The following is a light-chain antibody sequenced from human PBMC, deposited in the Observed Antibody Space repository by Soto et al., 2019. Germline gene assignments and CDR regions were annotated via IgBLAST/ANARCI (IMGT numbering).Light chain of an antibody. CDR3: LQDYAYSRT. CDR2: ASS. CDR1: QGIRNE. J-gene: IGKJ1*01. V-gene: IGKV1-6*01. Sequence: AIQMTQSPSSLSASVGDRVTITCRASQGIRNELAWYQQRPGKAPNLLIYASSNLQSGVPSRFRGSGSGTDFTLIISSLQPDDFATYYCLQDYAYSRTFGQGTKVEV.